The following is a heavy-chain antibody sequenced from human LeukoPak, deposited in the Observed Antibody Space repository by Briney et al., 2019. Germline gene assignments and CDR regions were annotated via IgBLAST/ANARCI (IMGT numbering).Heavy chain of an antibody. J-gene: IGHJ4*02. Sequence: GGSLRLSCAASGFTFSTYAMHWVRQAPGKGLEWVAVVSNDGRNKIYADSVKGRFTISRDNSKNTLFLQMNSLRTEDTAVYYCARDPMADFDYWGQGTLVAVSS. CDR1: GFTFSTYA. CDR2: VSNDGRNK. V-gene: IGHV3-30*04. CDR3: ARDPMADFDY. D-gene: IGHD2-8*01.